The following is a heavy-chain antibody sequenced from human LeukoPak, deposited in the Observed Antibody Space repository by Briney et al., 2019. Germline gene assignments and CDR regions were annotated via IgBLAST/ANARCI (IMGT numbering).Heavy chain of an antibody. Sequence: SQTLSLTCTVSGGSISSDDYYWNWIRQPPGKGLEWIGYIYRSGNTYYNPSLKSRVTISVDTSKNQFSLKLSSVTAADTAVYYCARAILEYQHPYYFDYWGQGTLVTVSS. V-gene: IGHV4-30-4*01. CDR1: GGSISSDDYY. J-gene: IGHJ4*02. CDR2: IYRSGNT. D-gene: IGHD2-2*01. CDR3: ARAILEYQHPYYFDY.